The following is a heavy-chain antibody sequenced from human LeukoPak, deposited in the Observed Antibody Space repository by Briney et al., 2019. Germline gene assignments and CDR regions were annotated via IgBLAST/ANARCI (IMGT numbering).Heavy chain of an antibody. CDR1: GFTVGSYE. D-gene: IGHD6-19*01. J-gene: IGHJ4*02. V-gene: IGHV3-48*03. CDR3: ARDGSVAVPGTLYFDS. CDR2: IGDSGGDI. Sequence: GGSLRLSCVASGFTVGSYEMNWVRQSPGKGLEWVAYIGDSGGDIHYADSVKGRFTISRYNADNSLYLQMDSLRAEDTAVYYCARDGSVAVPGTLYFDSWGQGTLVTVSS.